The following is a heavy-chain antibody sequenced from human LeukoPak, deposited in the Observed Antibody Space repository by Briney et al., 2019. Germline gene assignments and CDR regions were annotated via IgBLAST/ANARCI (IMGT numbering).Heavy chain of an antibody. CDR2: IYYSGST. J-gene: IGHJ4*02. CDR1: GGSISSYY. D-gene: IGHD6-13*01. V-gene: IGHV4-59*01. CDR3: AGGGYSSSWYGDFGY. Sequence: PSETLSLTCTVSGGSISSYYWSWIRQPPGKGLEWIGYIYYSGSTNYNPSLKSRVTISVDTSKNQFSLKLSSVTAADTAVYYCAGGGYSSSWYGDFGYWGQGTLVTVSS.